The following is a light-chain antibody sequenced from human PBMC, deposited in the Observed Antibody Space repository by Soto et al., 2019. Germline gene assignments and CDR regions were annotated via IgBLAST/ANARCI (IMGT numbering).Light chain of an antibody. CDR2: GAS. CDR1: QSVSSSS. V-gene: IGKV3-20*01. Sequence: EIVLAQSPGTLSLSPGERGPLSCRASQSVSSSSLAWYQQKPGQAPRLLIYGASNRATGIPDRFSGSGSGTDFTLTISSLQPDDFATYYCQQYNSYPLTFGGGTKVDI. CDR3: QQYNSYPLT. J-gene: IGKJ4*01.